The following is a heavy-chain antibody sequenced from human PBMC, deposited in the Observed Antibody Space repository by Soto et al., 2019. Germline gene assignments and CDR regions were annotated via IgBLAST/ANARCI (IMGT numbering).Heavy chain of an antibody. Sequence: QVKLQESGPGLVKPSETLSLTCTVSGGSISSYYWSWIRQPPGKGLEWIGYYSGSTNYNPSLKSRVTISVDTSKNQFSLKLSSVTAADTAVYYCARVRYFDSSGYYQFDPWGQGTLVTVSS. J-gene: IGHJ5*02. D-gene: IGHD3-22*01. CDR2: YSGST. CDR3: ARVRYFDSSGYYQFDP. V-gene: IGHV4-59*01. CDR1: GGSISSYY.